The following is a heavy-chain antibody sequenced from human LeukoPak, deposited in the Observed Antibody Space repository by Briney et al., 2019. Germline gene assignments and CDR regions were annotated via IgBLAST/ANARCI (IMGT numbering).Heavy chain of an antibody. V-gene: IGHV4-34*01. CDR2: INHSGST. J-gene: IGHJ6*03. D-gene: IGHD6-25*01. CDR1: GGSFSGYY. Sequence: PSETLSLTCAVYGGSFSGYYWSWIRQPPGKGLEWIGEINHSGSTNYNPSLKSRVTISVDTSKNQFSLKLSSVTAADTAVYYCARRRGEDYYYYYMDVWGKGTTVTISS. CDR3: ARRRGEDYYYYYMDV.